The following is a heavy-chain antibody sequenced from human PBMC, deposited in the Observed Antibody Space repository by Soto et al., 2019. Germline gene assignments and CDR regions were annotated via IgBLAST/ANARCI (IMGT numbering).Heavy chain of an antibody. CDR1: GFTVSSSY. CDR3: ARDLGFGDLRPY. CDR2: IYSGGSA. D-gene: IGHD3-10*01. V-gene: IGHV3-66*01. Sequence: EVPLVESGGGLVQPGGSLRLSCAASGFTVSSSYMNWVRQAPGKGLEWVSVIYSGGSAYYADSVKGRFTITRDNSKNTLYLQMNSLRVEDTSVYYCARDLGFGDLRPYWGQGTLVTVSS. J-gene: IGHJ4*02.